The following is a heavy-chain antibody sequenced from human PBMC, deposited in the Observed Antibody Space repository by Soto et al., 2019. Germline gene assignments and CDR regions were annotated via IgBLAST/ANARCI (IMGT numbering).Heavy chain of an antibody. CDR1: GGTFSSYP. D-gene: IGHD2-2*01. Sequence: QVQLVQSGAEVKKPGSSVKVSCKASGGTFSSYPISWVRQAPGQGLEWMGGIIPIFGTANYGQKFQGRVTITADESTSRAYMELSRLRSEDTAVYYCARDHFSRGILIAYYYGMDAWGQGTTVTVSS. J-gene: IGHJ6*02. CDR3: ARDHFSRGILIAYYYGMDA. CDR2: IIPIFGTA. V-gene: IGHV1-69*01.